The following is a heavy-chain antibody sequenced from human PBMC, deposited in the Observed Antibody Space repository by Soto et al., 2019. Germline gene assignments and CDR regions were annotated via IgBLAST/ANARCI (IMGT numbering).Heavy chain of an antibody. V-gene: IGHV4-59*01. Sequence: PSETLCLTCTVSGGSISSYYWSWIRQPPGKGLEWIGYIYYSGSTNYNPSLKSRVTISVDTSKNQFSLKLSSVTAADTAVYYCARDRSGTYCSGGSCSPELNWFDPWGQGTLVTVSS. J-gene: IGHJ5*02. CDR2: IYYSGST. D-gene: IGHD2-15*01. CDR3: ARDRSGTYCSGGSCSPELNWFDP. CDR1: GGSISSYY.